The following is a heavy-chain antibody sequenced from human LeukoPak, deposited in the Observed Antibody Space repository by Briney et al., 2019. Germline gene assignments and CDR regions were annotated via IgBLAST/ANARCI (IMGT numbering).Heavy chain of an antibody. V-gene: IGHV3-7*02. CDR3: ARLAAADGYKHAFDI. CDR2: IKEDGTVK. D-gene: IGHD5-24*01. CDR1: GFTFSRYW. J-gene: IGHJ3*02. Sequence: PGGSLRLSCAASGFTFSRYWMSWVRQAPGKGLEWVANIKEDGTVKYYVESVKGRFTISRDNAKNSLYLQMNSLRAEDTAVYYCARLAAADGYKHAFDIWGLGTVVTVSS.